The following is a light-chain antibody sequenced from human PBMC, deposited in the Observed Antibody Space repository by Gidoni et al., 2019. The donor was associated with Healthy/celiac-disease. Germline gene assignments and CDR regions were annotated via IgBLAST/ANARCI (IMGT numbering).Light chain of an antibody. CDR3: QQSYSTPYT. CDR1: QSISSY. Sequence: VGDRVTITCRASQSISSYLNWYQQKPGKAPKLLIYAASSLQSGVPSRFSGSGSGTDFTLTISSLQPEDFATYYCQQSYSTPYTFGQGTKLEIK. CDR2: AAS. V-gene: IGKV1-39*01. J-gene: IGKJ2*01.